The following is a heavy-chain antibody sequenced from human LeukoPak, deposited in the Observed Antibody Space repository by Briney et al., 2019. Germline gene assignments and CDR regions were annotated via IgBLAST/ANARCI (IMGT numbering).Heavy chain of an antibody. J-gene: IGHJ4*02. Sequence: SVKVSCKASGGTFSSYAISWVRQAPGQGLEWMGGIIPIFGTANYAQKFQGRVTITTDESTSTAYMELSSLRSEDTAVYYCARTYACSSTSCYMSAYYFDYWGQGTLVTVSS. D-gene: IGHD2-2*02. V-gene: IGHV1-69*05. CDR2: IIPIFGTA. CDR1: GGTFSSYA. CDR3: ARTYACSSTSCYMSAYYFDY.